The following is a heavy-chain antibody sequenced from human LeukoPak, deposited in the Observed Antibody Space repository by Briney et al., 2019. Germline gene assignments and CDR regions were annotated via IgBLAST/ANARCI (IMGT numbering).Heavy chain of an antibody. CDR1: GGTFSSYA. Sequence: ASVKVSCKASGGTFSSYAISWVRQAPGQGLEWMGWVNPNSGNTGYAQKFQGRVTITRNTSISTAYMELSSVRSEDTAVYYCARVRDAFDIWGQGTMVTVSS. V-gene: IGHV1-8*03. CDR3: ARVRDAFDI. CDR2: VNPNSGNT. D-gene: IGHD3-22*01. J-gene: IGHJ3*02.